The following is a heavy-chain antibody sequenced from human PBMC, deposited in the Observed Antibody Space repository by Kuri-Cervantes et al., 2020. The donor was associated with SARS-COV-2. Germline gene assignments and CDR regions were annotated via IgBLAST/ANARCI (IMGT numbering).Heavy chain of an antibody. CDR2: IYYSGST. J-gene: IGHJ4*02. V-gene: IGHV4-39*01. CDR1: GGSISSSSYY. Sequence: GSMRLSCTVSGGSISSSSYYWGWIRQPPGKGLEWIGSIYYSGSTYYNPSLKSRVTISVDTSKNQFSLKLSSVTAADTAVYYCASFGAHLRLRYFDNPPYSFDYWGQGTLVTVSS. CDR3: ASFGAHLRLRYFDNPPYSFDY. D-gene: IGHD3-9*01.